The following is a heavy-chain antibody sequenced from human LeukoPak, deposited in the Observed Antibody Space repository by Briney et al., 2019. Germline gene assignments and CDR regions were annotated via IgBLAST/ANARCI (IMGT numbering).Heavy chain of an antibody. V-gene: IGHV3-30*03. Sequence: GRSLRLSCAASGFTFSSYGIHWVRQAPGKGLEWVAVISYDGSNKYYADSVKGRFTISRDNSKNTLYLQMNSLRAEDTAVYYCARDGYNWNDGGGNRFRIYYYYYMDVWGKGTTVTVSS. J-gene: IGHJ6*03. D-gene: IGHD1-1*01. CDR1: GFTFSSYG. CDR3: ARDGYNWNDGGGNRFRIYYYYYMDV. CDR2: ISYDGSNK.